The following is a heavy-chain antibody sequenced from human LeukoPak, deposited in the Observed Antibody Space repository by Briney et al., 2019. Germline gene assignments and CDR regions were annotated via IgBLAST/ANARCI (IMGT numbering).Heavy chain of an antibody. CDR1: GYIFPTYW. V-gene: IGHV5-51*01. Sequence: GESLKISCEGSGYIFPTYWIGWVRQMPGKGLEWMGIIYPGDSDTRYNPSFQGQVTISVDKSISTAYLQWSSLKASGTAIYYCARRDNSRAFDYWGQGTLVTVSS. CDR3: ARRDNSRAFDY. J-gene: IGHJ4*02. CDR2: IYPGDSDT. D-gene: IGHD5-24*01.